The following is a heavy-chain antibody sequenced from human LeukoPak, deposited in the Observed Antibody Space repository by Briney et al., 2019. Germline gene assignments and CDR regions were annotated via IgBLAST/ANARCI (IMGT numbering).Heavy chain of an antibody. J-gene: IGHJ4*02. V-gene: IGHV3-7*01. CDR1: GFTFSTYW. CDR2: IKQDGSEK. D-gene: IGHD2-2*01. CDR3: ARGRYCSSTSCYYFDY. Sequence: GGSLRLSCAASGFTFSTYWMSWVRQAPGKGLEWVANIKQDGSEKYYVDSVKGRFTISSDNAKNSLYLQMNGLRAEDTAVYYCARGRYCSSTSCYYFDYWGQGTLVTVSS.